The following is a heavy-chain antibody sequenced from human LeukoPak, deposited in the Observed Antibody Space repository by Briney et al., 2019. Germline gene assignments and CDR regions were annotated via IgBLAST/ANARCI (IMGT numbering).Heavy chain of an antibody. CDR3: ARGAVVAATPHWFDP. CDR2: IYYSGST. CDR1: GGSISSGGSY. D-gene: IGHD2-15*01. Sequence: PSETLSLTCTVSGGSISSGGSYWSWIRQHPGKGLEWIGYIYYSGSTYYNPSLESRVTISVDTSKNQFSLKLSSVTAADTAVYYCARGAVVAATPHWFDPWGQGTLVTVSS. V-gene: IGHV4-31*03. J-gene: IGHJ5*02.